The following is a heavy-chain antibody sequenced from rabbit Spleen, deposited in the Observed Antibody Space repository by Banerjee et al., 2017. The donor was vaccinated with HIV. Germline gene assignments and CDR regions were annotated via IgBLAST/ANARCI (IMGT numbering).Heavy chain of an antibody. CDR3: ARDTSSSFSSYGMDL. Sequence: QSLEESGGDLVKPGASLTLTCKASGLDLSANYWMCWVRQAPGKGLEWIACIDVTKSPRSYYATWAKGRFTISETSSTTVTLQMTSLTAADTATYFCARDTSSSFSSYGMDLWGQGTLVTVS. J-gene: IGHJ6*01. V-gene: IGHV1S40*01. CDR2: IDVTKSPRS. D-gene: IGHD1-1*01. CDR1: GLDLSANYW.